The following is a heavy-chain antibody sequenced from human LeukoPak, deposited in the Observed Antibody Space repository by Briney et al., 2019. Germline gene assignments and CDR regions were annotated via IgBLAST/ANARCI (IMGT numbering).Heavy chain of an antibody. CDR1: GGTFSSYA. J-gene: IGHJ5*02. CDR3: ARVELLSPWFDP. D-gene: IGHD1-26*01. CDR2: ISAYNGNT. V-gene: IGHV1-18*01. Sequence: ASVKVSCKASGGTFSSYAISWVRQAPGQGLEWMGWISAYNGNTNYAQKLQGRVTMTTDTSTSTAYMELRSLRSDDTAVYYCARVELLSPWFDPWGQGTLVTVSS.